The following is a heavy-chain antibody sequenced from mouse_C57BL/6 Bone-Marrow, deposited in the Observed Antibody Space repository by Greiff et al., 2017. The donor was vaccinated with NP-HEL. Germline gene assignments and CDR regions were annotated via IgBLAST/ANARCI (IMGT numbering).Heavy chain of an antibody. CDR3: ATMFFDY. CDR1: GYTFTSYW. J-gene: IGHJ2*01. CDR2: IDPSDSYT. V-gene: IGHV1-59*01. Sequence: QVQLQQPGAELVKPGASVKMSCKASGYTFTSYWMHWVKQRPGQGLEWIGVIDPSDSYTNYNQKFKGKATLTVDTSSNTAYLQLSSLTSDDAAVYYCATMFFDYWGQGTTLTVS. D-gene: IGHD1-1*02.